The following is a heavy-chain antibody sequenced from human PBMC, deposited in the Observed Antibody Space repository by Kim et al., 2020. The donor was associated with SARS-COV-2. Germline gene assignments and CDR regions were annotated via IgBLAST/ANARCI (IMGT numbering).Heavy chain of an antibody. CDR2: T. V-gene: IGHV4-30-2*01. J-gene: IGHJ4*02. CDR3: ARAIAARPVDY. D-gene: IGHD6-6*01. Sequence: TYYTPSLKSRVTISVDRSKNQFSLKLSSVTAADTAVYYCARAIAARPVDYWGQGTLVTVSS.